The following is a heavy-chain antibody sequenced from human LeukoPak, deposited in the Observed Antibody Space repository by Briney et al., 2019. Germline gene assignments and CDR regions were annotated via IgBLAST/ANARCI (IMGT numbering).Heavy chain of an antibody. CDR3: AKSDCGSDGCKLYNY. Sequence: PGGSLRLSCAASGFTLRNYAMSWVRQAPGKGLEWVSSIGAGDKYTYHIDSVKGRFTITRDNSKNTLYLQMNSLRAGDTAIYYCAKSDCGSDGCKLYNYWAQGTQVTVSS. V-gene: IGHV3-23*01. CDR2: IGAGDKYT. CDR1: GFTLRNYA. J-gene: IGHJ4*02. D-gene: IGHD2-21*01.